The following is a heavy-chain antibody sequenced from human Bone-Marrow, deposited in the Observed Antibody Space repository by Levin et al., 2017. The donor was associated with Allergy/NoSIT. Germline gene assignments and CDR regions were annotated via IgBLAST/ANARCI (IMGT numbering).Heavy chain of an antibody. V-gene: IGHV1-18*01. D-gene: IGHD2-2*01. CDR3: ATIVPGAPDYFYYGMDV. Sequence: GASVKVSCKTSGYTFTSYGISWVRQAPGRGLEWLGWISPYSGKTNYAEKVQGRATMTTDTPTSTAYMELRSLRSDDTAVYYCATIVPGAPDYFYYGMDVWGQGTRVTVSS. J-gene: IGHJ6*02. CDR1: GYTFTSYG. CDR2: ISPYSGKT.